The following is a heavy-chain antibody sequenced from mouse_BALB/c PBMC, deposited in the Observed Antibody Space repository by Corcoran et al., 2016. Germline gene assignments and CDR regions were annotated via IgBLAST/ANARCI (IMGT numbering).Heavy chain of an antibody. CDR2: INTQTGEP. V-gene: IGHV9-3-1*01. CDR1: GYNFTKYG. J-gene: IGHJ1*01. Sequence: QIQQVQSGPDVKKPRETVKTSCKASGYNFTKYGMYWVKQDPGKDLKWRGWINTQTGEPTYADDVKGRFAFSLETSASTAYLLINNLKNEDTSTYFCARLSSLPFDVLGAETTVTVSS. CDR3: ARLSSLPFDV.